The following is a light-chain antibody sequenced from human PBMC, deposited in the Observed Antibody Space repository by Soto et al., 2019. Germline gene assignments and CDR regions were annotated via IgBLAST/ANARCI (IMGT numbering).Light chain of an antibody. J-gene: IGLJ3*02. CDR1: NIGSKN. CDR2: YDT. V-gene: IGLV3-21*01. CDR3: RVWDSSSDHPV. Sequence: SYELTQPPSVSVAPGKTARITCGGNNIGSKNVHWYQQKPGQAPVMVIYYDTDRPSGIPERISGSNSGNTATLTITRVEAGDEADYYCRVWDSSSDHPVFGGGTKVTVL.